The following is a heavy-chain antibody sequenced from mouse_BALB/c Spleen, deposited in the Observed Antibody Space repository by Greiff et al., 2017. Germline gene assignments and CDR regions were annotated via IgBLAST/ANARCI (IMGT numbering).Heavy chain of an antibody. Sequence: EVKLVESGGGLVKPGGSLTLSCAASGFTFSSYAMSWVRQTPETRLEWVASISSGGSTYYPDSVKGRFTISRDNARNILYLQMSSRRSEDTAMYYCARGEDPVPMDYWGQGTSVTVSS. V-gene: IGHV5-6-5*01. CDR3: ARGEDPVPMDY. CDR2: ISSGGST. CDR1: GFTFSSYA. J-gene: IGHJ4*01.